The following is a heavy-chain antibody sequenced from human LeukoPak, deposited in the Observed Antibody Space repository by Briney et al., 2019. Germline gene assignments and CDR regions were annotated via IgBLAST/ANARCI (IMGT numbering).Heavy chain of an antibody. Sequence: GGSLRLSRAASGFTFSSYGVHWVRQAPGKGLEWVALISYDGSNKYFADSVKGRFTISRDNSKNTLYLQMHSLRAEDTAVYYCAKDNVAAAGRYFDYWGQGTVVTVSS. CDR1: GFTFSSYG. D-gene: IGHD6-13*01. V-gene: IGHV3-30*18. CDR3: AKDNVAAAGRYFDY. J-gene: IGHJ4*02. CDR2: ISYDGSNK.